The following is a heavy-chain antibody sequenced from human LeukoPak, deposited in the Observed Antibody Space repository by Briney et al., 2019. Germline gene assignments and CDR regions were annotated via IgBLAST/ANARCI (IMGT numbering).Heavy chain of an antibody. D-gene: IGHD3-3*01. CDR1: GGTFSSYA. CDR3: ALRFLEWLSHYYYYGMDV. CDR2: IIPIFGTA. J-gene: IGHJ6*02. V-gene: IGHV1-69*13. Sequence: ASVKVSCKASGGTFSSYAISWVRQAPGQGLEWMGGIIPIFGTANYAQKFQGRVTITADESTSTAYRELSSLRSEDTAVYYCALRFLEWLSHYYYYGMDVWGQGTTVTVSS.